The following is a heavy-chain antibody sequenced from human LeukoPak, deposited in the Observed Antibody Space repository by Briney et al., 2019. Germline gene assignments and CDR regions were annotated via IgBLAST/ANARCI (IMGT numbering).Heavy chain of an antibody. CDR3: AKGSYDYVWGSYRYTPFDY. D-gene: IGHD3-16*02. V-gene: IGHV3-30*04. CDR1: GFTFSVSA. Sequence: GGSLRLSCAASGFTFSVSAMHWVRQAPGKGLEWVTLILSDGTNKYYTDSVKGRFTISRDNSKNTLYLQMNSLRAEDTAVYYCAKGSYDYVWGSYRYTPFDYWGQGTLVTVSS. J-gene: IGHJ4*02. CDR2: ILSDGTNK.